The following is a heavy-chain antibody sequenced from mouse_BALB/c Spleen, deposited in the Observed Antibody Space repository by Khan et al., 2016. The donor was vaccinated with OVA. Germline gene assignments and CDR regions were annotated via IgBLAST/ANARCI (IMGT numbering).Heavy chain of an antibody. Sequence: EVQLQESGPSLVKPSQTLSLTCSVTGDSITSGYWNWIRKFPGNKLEYMGYISYSGSTYYNPSLKSRISITRDTSKNQHYLQLTSMTTEDSATYYCAGTSYDGNYYLDYWGQGTTLTVSS. D-gene: IGHD2-10*01. CDR1: GDSITSGY. CDR2: ISYSGST. CDR3: AGTSYDGNYYLDY. J-gene: IGHJ2*01. V-gene: IGHV3-8*02.